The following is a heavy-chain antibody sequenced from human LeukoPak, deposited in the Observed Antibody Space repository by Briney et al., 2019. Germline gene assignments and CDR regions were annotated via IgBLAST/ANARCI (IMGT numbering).Heavy chain of an antibody. J-gene: IGHJ4*02. Sequence: PGGSLRLSCAASGFTFSSYAMSWVRQAPGKGLEWVSAISGSGGSTYYADSVKGRFTISRDNSKNTLYLQMNSLRAEDTAVYYCARDKYDILTGNHDYYFDYWGQGTLVTVSS. D-gene: IGHD3-9*01. CDR2: ISGSGGST. CDR1: GFTFSSYA. V-gene: IGHV3-23*01. CDR3: ARDKYDILTGNHDYYFDY.